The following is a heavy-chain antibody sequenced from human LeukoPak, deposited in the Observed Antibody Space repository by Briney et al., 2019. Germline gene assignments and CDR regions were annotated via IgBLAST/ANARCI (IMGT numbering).Heavy chain of an antibody. CDR3: ARTGRYDPIDY. D-gene: IGHD2-2*01. CDR1: GGSISSYY. Sequence: SETLSLTCTVSGGSISSYYWSWIRQPPGKGLEWIGYIYYSGSTNYNPSLKSRVTISVDTSKNQFSLKLSSVTAAHTAVYYCARTGRYDPIDYWGQGTLVTVSS. J-gene: IGHJ4*02. CDR2: IYYSGST. V-gene: IGHV4-59*01.